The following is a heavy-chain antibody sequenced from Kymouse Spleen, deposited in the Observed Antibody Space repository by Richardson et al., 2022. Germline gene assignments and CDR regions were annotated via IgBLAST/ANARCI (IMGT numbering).Heavy chain of an antibody. CDR2: IKSKTDGGTT. V-gene: IGHV3-15*01. Sequence: EVQLVESGGGLVKPGGSLRLSCAASGFTFSNAWMSWVRQAPGKGLEWVGRIKSKTDGGTTDYAAPVKGRFTISRDDSKNTLYLQMNSLKTEDTAVYYCTTIYGSGSRFDPWGQGTLVTVSS. CDR3: TTIYGSGSRFDP. CDR1: GFTFSNAW. J-gene: IGHJ5*02. D-gene: IGHD3-10*01.